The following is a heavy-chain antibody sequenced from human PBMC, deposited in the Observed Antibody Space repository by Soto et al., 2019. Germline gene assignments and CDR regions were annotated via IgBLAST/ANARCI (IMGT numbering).Heavy chain of an antibody. V-gene: IGHV3-23*01. CDR2: ISGSGGST. CDR1: GFTFSSYA. Sequence: QPGGSLRLSCAASGFTFSSYAMSWVRQAPGKGLEWVSAISGSGGSTYYADSVKGRFTISRDNSKNTLYLQMNSLRAEDTAVYYCANPPLNSGYDWPYYFDYWGQGTLVSVSS. J-gene: IGHJ4*02. CDR3: ANPPLNSGYDWPYYFDY. D-gene: IGHD5-12*01.